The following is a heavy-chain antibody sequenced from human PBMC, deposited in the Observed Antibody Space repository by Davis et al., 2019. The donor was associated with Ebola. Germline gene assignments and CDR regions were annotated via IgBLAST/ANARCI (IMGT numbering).Heavy chain of an antibody. CDR2: IHYSWDT. CDR3: ARSNYGSGSYDS. CDR1: GGSISSYY. V-gene: IGHV4-59*01. D-gene: IGHD3-10*01. Sequence: SETLSPTFTVSGGSISSYYWRWIRQPPGKGLEWIGYIHYSWDTKSYPSLKSRVTISVDTSKYQFSLKLNSVTAADTAVFYCARSNYGSGSYDSLGQGALVTVSS. J-gene: IGHJ5*01.